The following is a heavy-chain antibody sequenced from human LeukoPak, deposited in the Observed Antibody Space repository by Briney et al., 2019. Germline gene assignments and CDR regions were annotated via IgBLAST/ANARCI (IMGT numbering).Heavy chain of an antibody. CDR2: MNPNSGNT. D-gene: IGHD3-10*01. J-gene: IGHJ6*02. CDR3: ARGEAPIEKDYYGSGRPYYYYGMDV. Sequence: ASVKVSCKGSGYTFTSYDINWVRQATGQGLEWMGWMNPNSGNTGYAQKFQGRVTMTRNTSISTAYMELSSLRSEDTAVYYCARGEAPIEKDYYGSGRPYYYYGMDVWGQGTTVTVSS. V-gene: IGHV1-8*01. CDR1: GYTFTSYD.